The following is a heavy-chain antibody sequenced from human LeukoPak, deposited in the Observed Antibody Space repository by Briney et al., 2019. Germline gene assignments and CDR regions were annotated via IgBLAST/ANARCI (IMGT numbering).Heavy chain of an antibody. V-gene: IGHV4-59*08. D-gene: IGHD6-19*01. CDR2: IYYSGST. J-gene: IGHJ4*02. Sequence: SETLSLTCTVSGGSTSSYYWSWIRQPPGKGLEWIGYIYYSGSTNYNPSLKSRVTISVDTSKNQFSLKLSSVTAADTAVYYCARHGGDYSSGWYRPRYFDYWGQGTLVTVSS. CDR3: ARHGGDYSSGWYRPRYFDY. CDR1: GGSTSSYY.